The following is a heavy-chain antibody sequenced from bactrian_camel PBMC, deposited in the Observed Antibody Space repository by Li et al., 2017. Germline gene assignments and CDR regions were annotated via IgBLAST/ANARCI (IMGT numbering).Heavy chain of an antibody. J-gene: IGHJ4*01. Sequence: VQLVESGGESVQAGGSLRLSCVASGATQDIGCMSWVRQAPGKGLEWVSSILRDGRKTYYADSVQGRFTTSRDNAKNTVWLQMNSLKPEDTAVYYCAKEQTQGTVLTPEYNYWGQGTQVTVS. V-gene: IGHV3-2*01. CDR2: ILRDGRKT. D-gene: IGHD3*01. CDR1: GATQDIGC. CDR3: AKEQTQGTVLTPEYNY.